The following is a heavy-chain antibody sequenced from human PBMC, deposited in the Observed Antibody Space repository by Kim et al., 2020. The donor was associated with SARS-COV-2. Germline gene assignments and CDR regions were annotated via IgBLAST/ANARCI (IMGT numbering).Heavy chain of an antibody. D-gene: IGHD2-2*01. J-gene: IGHJ4*02. CDR2: IHYSGSA. CDR1: GGSISGTNYY. V-gene: IGHV4-39*07. CDR3: ARWDQLTSFDY. Sequence: SETLSLSCTVSGGSISGTNYYWGWIRRPPGKGLEWIGNIHYSGSAFYNPSLKSRVTISVDTSKNQFSLKLNFLTAADTAVYYCARWDQLTSFDYWGQGTLLTVSS.